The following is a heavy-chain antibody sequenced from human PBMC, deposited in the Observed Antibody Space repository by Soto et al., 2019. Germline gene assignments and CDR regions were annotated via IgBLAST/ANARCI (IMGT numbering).Heavy chain of an antibody. V-gene: IGHV3-30*18. CDR2: ISNDGNRK. D-gene: IGHD6-6*01. CDR3: AKDRRQLSALDM. J-gene: IGHJ3*02. Sequence: GGSLRLSCAASGFSFSSYGMHWVRQAPGRGLEWATVISNDGNRKYYGESVKGRFSVSRDNDKDTLYLQMNGLRPEDTGVYYCAKDRRQLSALDMWGQGTTVTVSS. CDR1: GFSFSSYG.